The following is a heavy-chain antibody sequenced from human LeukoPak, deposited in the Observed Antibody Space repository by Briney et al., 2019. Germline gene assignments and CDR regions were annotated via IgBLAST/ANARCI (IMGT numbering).Heavy chain of an antibody. D-gene: IGHD2-2*01. CDR1: GYTFTSYG. CDR3: ARLSGSCFLNSYYYYGMDV. CDR2: NSAYNGNT. V-gene: IGHV1-18*01. Sequence: ASVKVSCKASGYTFTSYGNSWVRQAPGQGLEWMGWNSAYNGNTNYAQKLRGRVTMTTDTSTSTAYMELRSLRSDDTAVYYCARLSGSCFLNSYYYYGMDVWGQGTTVTVSS. J-gene: IGHJ6*02.